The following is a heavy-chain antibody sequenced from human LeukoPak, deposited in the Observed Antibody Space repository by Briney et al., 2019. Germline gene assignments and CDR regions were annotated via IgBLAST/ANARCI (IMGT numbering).Heavy chain of an antibody. CDR2: IYSGGST. CDR3: AREGSGSSWGYYYYYMDV. J-gene: IGHJ6*03. V-gene: IGHV3-66*02. CDR1: GFTVSSNY. Sequence: GGSLRLSCAASGFTVSSNYMSWVRQAPGKGLEWVSVIYSGGSTYYADSVKGRFTTSRDNSRNTLYLQMNSLRAEDTAVYYCAREGSGSSWGYYYYYMDVWGKGTTVTVSS. D-gene: IGHD6-13*01.